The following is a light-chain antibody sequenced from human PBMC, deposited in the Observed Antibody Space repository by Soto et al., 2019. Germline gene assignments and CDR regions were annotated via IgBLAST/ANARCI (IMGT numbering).Light chain of an antibody. Sequence: DIQMTQSPSSLSASVGDRVTITCRASQAIRNDLAWYQQKPGKAPKRLIYAASSLQRGVPSRFSGSGSGTEFTLTVSSLQPEDFATYYCLQQNTYPWTFGQGTKVDIK. CDR3: LQQNTYPWT. CDR1: QAIRND. V-gene: IGKV1-17*01. CDR2: AAS. J-gene: IGKJ1*01.